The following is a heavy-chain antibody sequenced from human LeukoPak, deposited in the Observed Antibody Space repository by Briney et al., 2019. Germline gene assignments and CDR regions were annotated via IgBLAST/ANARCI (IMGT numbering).Heavy chain of an antibody. V-gene: IGHV4-59*12. J-gene: IGHJ4*02. CDR2: IYYSGST. CDR3: AREDSSSWYPDY. CDR1: GGSISSYY. D-gene: IGHD6-13*01. Sequence: PSETLSLTCTVSGGSISSYYWSWIRQPPGKGLEWIGYIYYSGSTNYNPSLKSRVTISVDTSKNQFSLKLCSVTAADTAVYYCAREDSSSWYPDYWGQGTLVTVSS.